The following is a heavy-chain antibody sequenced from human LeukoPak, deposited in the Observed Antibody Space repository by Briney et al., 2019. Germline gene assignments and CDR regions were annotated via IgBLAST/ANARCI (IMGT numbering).Heavy chain of an antibody. J-gene: IGHJ3*02. CDR3: ARGPYSYDSSGAFDI. Sequence: PSETLSLTCAVYGGSFSGYYWSWIRQPAGKGLEWIGRISSSGSTNYNPSLKSRVTISVDTSKNQFSLQLSSVTAADTAVYFCARGPYSYDSSGAFDIWGQGTMVTVSS. CDR1: GGSFSGYY. D-gene: IGHD3-22*01. V-gene: IGHV4-59*10. CDR2: ISSSGST.